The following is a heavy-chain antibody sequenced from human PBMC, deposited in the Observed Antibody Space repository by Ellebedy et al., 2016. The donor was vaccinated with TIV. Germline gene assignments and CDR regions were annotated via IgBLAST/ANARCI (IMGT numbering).Heavy chain of an antibody. CDR3: ERGLEGSGYYLQAFDN. J-gene: IGHJ4*02. V-gene: IGHV3-30-3*01. D-gene: IGHD3-3*01. CDR1: GFTLSHFA. CDR2: ISFDGGDK. Sequence: GESLKISCVASGFTLSHFAMHWVRQSPGKGLEWVGVISFDGGDKYYADSVKGRFTISRDNSKNTLYLQLNSLRRDDTALYYCERGLEGSGYYLQAFDNWGQGTLVSVSS.